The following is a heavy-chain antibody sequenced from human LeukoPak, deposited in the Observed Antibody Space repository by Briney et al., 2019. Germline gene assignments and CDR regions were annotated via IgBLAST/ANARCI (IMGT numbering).Heavy chain of an antibody. D-gene: IGHD1-26*01. CDR2: LYSGGTT. CDR3: ARCKSGSYYCYFDC. J-gene: IGHJ4*02. CDR1: GFTVNNNY. Sequence: GGSLRLSCAASGFTVNNNYMSWVRQAPGKGLEWVSGLYSGGTTYYADSVKGRFTISRDNSKNTLYLQMNSLRAEDTAVYYCARCKSGSYYCYFDCWGQGTLVTVSS. V-gene: IGHV3-66*01.